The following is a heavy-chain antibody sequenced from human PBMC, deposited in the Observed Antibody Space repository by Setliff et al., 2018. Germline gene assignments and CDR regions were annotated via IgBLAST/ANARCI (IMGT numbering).Heavy chain of an antibody. CDR1: GYSINSDCF. J-gene: IGHJ5*02. Sequence: SETLSLTCAVSGYSINSDCFWGWIRQPPGKGLEWIGTISHSGSTSYNSSLKSRVTMSVDTSKNQFFLKLSSVTAADTAVYYCVRGFTIFGVVKLERWFDPWGQGTLVTSPQ. D-gene: IGHD3-3*01. V-gene: IGHV4-38-2*01. CDR2: ISHSGST. CDR3: VRGFTIFGVVKLERWFDP.